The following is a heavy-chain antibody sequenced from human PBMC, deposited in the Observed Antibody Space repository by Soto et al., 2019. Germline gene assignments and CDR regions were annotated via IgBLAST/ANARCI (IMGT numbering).Heavy chain of an antibody. J-gene: IGHJ5*02. CDR3: AHRVPQVVYCSSTSCQGGWFDP. CDR1: GFSLSTSGVG. D-gene: IGHD2-2*01. Sequence: GSGPTLVNPTQTLTLTCTFSGFSLSTSGVGVGWIRQPPGKALEWLALIYWDDDKRYSPSLKSRLTITKDTTKNQVVLTMTNKKPVDTATYYCAHRVPQVVYCSSTSCQGGWFDPWGQGTLVTVSS. V-gene: IGHV2-5*02. CDR2: IYWDDDK.